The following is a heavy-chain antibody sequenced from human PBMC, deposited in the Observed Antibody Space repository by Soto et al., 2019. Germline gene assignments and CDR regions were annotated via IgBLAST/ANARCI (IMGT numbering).Heavy chain of an antibody. V-gene: IGHV3-30*03. CDR2: ISYDGSNK. Sequence: PGGSLRLSCAASGFTFSSYGMHWVRQAPGKGLEWVAVISYDGSNKYYADSVKGRFTISRDNSKNTLYLQMNSLRAEDTAVYYCARDFEYSSSSIDYWGQGTLVTVS. J-gene: IGHJ4*02. CDR3: ARDFEYSSSSIDY. D-gene: IGHD6-6*01. CDR1: GFTFSSYG.